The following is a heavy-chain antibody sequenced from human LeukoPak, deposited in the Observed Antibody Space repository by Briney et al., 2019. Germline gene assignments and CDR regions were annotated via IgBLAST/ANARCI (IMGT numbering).Heavy chain of an antibody. D-gene: IGHD6-13*01. V-gene: IGHV1-69*05. CDR1: GGTFSSYA. Sequence: SVMVSCKASGGTFSSYAISWVRQAPGQGLEWMGRIIPIFGTANYAQKFQGRVTITTDESTSTAYMELSSLRSEDTAVYYCARSSERYSSSSNFVGGAFDIWGQGTMVTVSS. J-gene: IGHJ3*02. CDR2: IIPIFGTA. CDR3: ARSSERYSSSSNFVGGAFDI.